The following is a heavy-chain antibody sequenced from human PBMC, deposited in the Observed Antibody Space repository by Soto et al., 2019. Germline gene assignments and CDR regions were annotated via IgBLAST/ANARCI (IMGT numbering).Heavy chain of an antibody. Sequence: GGSLRLSCAASGFTFSSYAMSWVRQAPGKGLEWVSAISGSGGSTYYADSVKGRFTISRDNSKNTLYLQMNSLRAEDTAVYYCATRTVYSGYLPDAFDIWGQGTMVTVSS. J-gene: IGHJ3*02. CDR2: ISGSGGST. V-gene: IGHV3-23*01. CDR1: GFTFSSYA. D-gene: IGHD5-12*01. CDR3: ATRTVYSGYLPDAFDI.